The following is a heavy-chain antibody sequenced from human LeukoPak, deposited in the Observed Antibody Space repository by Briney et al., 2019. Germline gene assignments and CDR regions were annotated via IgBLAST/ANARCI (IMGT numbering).Heavy chain of an antibody. CDR2: ISPYSGKT. CDR3: ARDQYDHVWGSYRPYFDY. J-gene: IGHJ4*02. Sequence: XAXXXGLEXMXSISPYSGKTKYAERLQGRVIITRDTSKHTAYMEVRRLRSDDTAVFYCARDQYDHVWGSYRPYFDYWGQGTLVSVSS. V-gene: IGHV1-18*01. D-gene: IGHD3-16*02.